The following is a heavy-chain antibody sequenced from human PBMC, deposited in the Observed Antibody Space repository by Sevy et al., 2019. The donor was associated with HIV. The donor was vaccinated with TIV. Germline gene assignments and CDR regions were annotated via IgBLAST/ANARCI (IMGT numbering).Heavy chain of an antibody. CDR2: IRSKVYGGTT. J-gene: IGHJ4*02. CDR1: GFTFGDYA. D-gene: IGHD4-17*01. Sequence: GGSLRLYCTGSGFTFGDYAMSWFRQAPGKGLQWVGFIRSKVYGGTTEYAAPVKGRFTISRDDSNNIAHLQMNSLKTEDTAVYFCGRGYGQPTHRGFGYWGQGTLVTVSS. V-gene: IGHV3-49*03. CDR3: GRGYGQPTHRGFGY.